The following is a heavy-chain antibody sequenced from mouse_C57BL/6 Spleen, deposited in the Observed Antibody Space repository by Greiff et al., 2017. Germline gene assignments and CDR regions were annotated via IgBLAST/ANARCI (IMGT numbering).Heavy chain of an antibody. J-gene: IGHJ4*01. CDR2: IDPSDSYT. V-gene: IGHV1-69*01. CDR1: GYTFTSYW. D-gene: IGHD1-1*01. CDR3: ARRYYGSWAMDY. Sequence: QVQLQQPGAELVMPGASVKLSCKASGYTFTSYWMHWVKQRPGQGLEWIGEIDPSDSYTNYNQKFKGKSTLTVDKSSSTAYMQLSSLTSEDSAVYYCARRYYGSWAMDYWGQGTSVTVSS.